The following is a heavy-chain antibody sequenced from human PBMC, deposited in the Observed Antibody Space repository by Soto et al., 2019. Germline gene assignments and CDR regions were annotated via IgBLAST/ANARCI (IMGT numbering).Heavy chain of an antibody. CDR2: IWYDGSKK. Sequence: QVQLVESGGGVVQPERSLRLSCAASGFIFSSYGMHWVRQAPGKGLEWVAVIWYDGSKKYYADSVKGRFTISRDNSKNTMYLQMNSLRAEDTAVYYCARDRDYFDTSGYYYYFDYWGQGTLVTVSS. V-gene: IGHV3-33*01. D-gene: IGHD3-22*01. CDR3: ARDRDYFDTSGYYYYFDY. J-gene: IGHJ4*02. CDR1: GFIFSSYG.